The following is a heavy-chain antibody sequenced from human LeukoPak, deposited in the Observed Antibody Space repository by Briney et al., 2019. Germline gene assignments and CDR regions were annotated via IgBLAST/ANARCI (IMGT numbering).Heavy chain of an antibody. V-gene: IGHV1-2*02. CDR3: ARGYCSSTSCYPGEDDAFDI. CDR1: GYTFTGYY. CDR2: INPNSGGT. Sequence: ASVKVSCKASGYTFTGYYMHWVRQAPGQGLEWMGWINPNSGGTNYAQKFQGRVTITADESTSTAYMELSSLRSEDTAVYYCARGYCSSTSCYPGEDDAFDIWGQGTMVTVSS. J-gene: IGHJ3*02. D-gene: IGHD2-2*01.